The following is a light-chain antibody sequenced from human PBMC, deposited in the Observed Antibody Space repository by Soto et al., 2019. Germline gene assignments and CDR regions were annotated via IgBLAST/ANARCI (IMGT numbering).Light chain of an antibody. CDR1: QGISNY. CDR2: AAS. J-gene: IGKJ4*01. V-gene: IGKV1-27*01. CDR3: QKYNSAPRLT. Sequence: DIQMTQSPSSLSASVGDRVTITCRASQGISNYLAWYQQKPGKVPKLLIYAASTLQSGVPSRFSGSGSGTDFTLTICSLQPEDVATYYCQKYNSAPRLTFGGGTKVEIK.